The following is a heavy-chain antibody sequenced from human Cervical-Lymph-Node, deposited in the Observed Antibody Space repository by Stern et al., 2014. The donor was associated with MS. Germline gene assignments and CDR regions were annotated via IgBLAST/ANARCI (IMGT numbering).Heavy chain of an antibody. D-gene: IGHD5-24*01. Sequence: QLQLQESGPGLVKPSETLSLTCTVSGGSISRSTYYWGWIRQPPGKGLEWIGNIYYSGTTYYDPSLKSRVTISVHAATNQFSLKLTSVTAADTAVYYCARLTGIIDSWGQGTLVAVSS. V-gene: IGHV4-39*01. CDR2: IYYSGTT. CDR3: ARLTGIIDS. J-gene: IGHJ4*02. CDR1: GGSISRSTYY.